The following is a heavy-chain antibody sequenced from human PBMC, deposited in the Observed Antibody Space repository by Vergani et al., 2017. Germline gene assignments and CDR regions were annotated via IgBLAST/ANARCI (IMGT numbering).Heavy chain of an antibody. Sequence: QVQLVESGGGVVQPGRSLRLSCAASGFTFSSYGMHWVRRAPGKGLEWVAVISYDGSNKYYADSVKGRFTISRDNSKNTLYLQMNSLRAEDTAVYYCAKGQSAAGNYKAGGWDYWGQGTLVTVSS. V-gene: IGHV3-30*18. J-gene: IGHJ4*02. CDR1: GFTFSSYG. CDR3: AKGQSAAGNYKAGGWDY. CDR2: ISYDGSNK. D-gene: IGHD6-13*01.